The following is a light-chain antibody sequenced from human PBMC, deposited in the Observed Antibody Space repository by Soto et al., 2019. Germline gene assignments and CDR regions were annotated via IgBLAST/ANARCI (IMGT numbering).Light chain of an antibody. CDR1: RSDVGGYNY. CDR2: DVS. J-gene: IGLJ1*01. Sequence: QSVLTQPASVSGSPGESTTISYTGTRSDVGGYNYVSWYQQHPGKAPKFMIYDVSNRPSGVSNRFSGSKSGNTASLTISGLQAEDEADYYCSSYTTSNTRQIVFGTGTKVTV. V-gene: IGLV2-14*01. CDR3: SSYTTSNTRQIV.